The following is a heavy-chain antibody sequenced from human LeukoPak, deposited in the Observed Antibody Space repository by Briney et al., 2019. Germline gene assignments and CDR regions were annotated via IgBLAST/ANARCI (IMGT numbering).Heavy chain of an antibody. D-gene: IGHD2-15*01. V-gene: IGHV4-39*01. CDR2: IYYSGST. Sequence: PSETLSLTCTVSGGSISSSSYYWGWIRQPPGKGLEWIGNIYYSGSTYYNPSLKSRVTISVDTPKNQFSLKLSSVTAADTAVYYCARYSGGSCSFDYWGRGTLVTVSS. CDR3: ARYSGGSCSFDY. CDR1: GGSISSSSYY. J-gene: IGHJ4*02.